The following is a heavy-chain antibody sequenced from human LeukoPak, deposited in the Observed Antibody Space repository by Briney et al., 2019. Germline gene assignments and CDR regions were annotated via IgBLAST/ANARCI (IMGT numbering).Heavy chain of an antibody. Sequence: SETLSLTCTVSGGSISSYYWSWIRQPPGKGLEWIGYIYYSGSTNYNPSLKSRVTISVDTSKNQFSLKLSSVTAAATAVYYCARDTNRWELRSHDAFDIWGQGTMVTVSS. CDR1: GGSISSYY. CDR3: ARDTNRWELRSHDAFDI. J-gene: IGHJ3*02. D-gene: IGHD1-26*01. CDR2: IYYSGST. V-gene: IGHV4-59*01.